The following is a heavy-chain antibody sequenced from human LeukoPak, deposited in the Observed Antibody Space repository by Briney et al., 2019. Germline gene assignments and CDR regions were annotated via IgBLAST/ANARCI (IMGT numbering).Heavy chain of an antibody. V-gene: IGHV4-59*01. CDR3: ARYRNEALFAFDI. CDR2: IYYSGNT. CDR1: GDSISNYY. D-gene: IGHD1-14*01. Sequence: PSETLSLTCTVSGDSISNYYWSWIRQPPGKVLEWIGYIYYSGNTDYNPSLKSRVTISVDTSKNQFSLRLNSVTAADTAVYYCARYRNEALFAFDIWGQGTMVTVSS. J-gene: IGHJ3*02.